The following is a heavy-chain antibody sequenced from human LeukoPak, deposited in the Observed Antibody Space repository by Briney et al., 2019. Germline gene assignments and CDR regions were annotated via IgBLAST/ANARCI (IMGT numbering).Heavy chain of an antibody. V-gene: IGHV1-2*02. CDR3: ASRIAAALYYYGMDV. J-gene: IGHJ6*02. Sequence: ASVKVSCKASGYTFTGYYMHWVRRAPGQGLEWMGWINPNSGGTNYAQKFQGRVTMTRDTSISTAYMELSRLRSDDTAVYYCASRIAAALYYYGMDVWGQGTTVTVSS. CDR2: INPNSGGT. D-gene: IGHD6-13*01. CDR1: GYTFTGYY.